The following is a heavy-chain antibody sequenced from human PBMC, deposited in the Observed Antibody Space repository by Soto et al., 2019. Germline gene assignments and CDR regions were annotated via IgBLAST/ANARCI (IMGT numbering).Heavy chain of an antibody. J-gene: IGHJ4*02. CDR3: ARQQAMDY. CDR2: MNPHSGDT. V-gene: IGHV1-8*01. Sequence: QVQLVQSGAEVKKPGASVKVSCKASGYTFVTYETNWVRQATGQGLERLGWMNPHSGDTFYAQNFQGRVTMTRNTSITTAYMELNSLKSEDTAVYYCARQQAMDYWGQGTLVTVSS. CDR1: GYTFVTYE.